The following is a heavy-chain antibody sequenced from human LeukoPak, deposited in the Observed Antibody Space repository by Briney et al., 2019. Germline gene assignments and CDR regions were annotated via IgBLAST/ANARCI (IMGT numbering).Heavy chain of an antibody. CDR2: VQYDGSNK. V-gene: IGHV3-30*02. J-gene: IGHJ2*01. D-gene: IGHD3-22*01. CDR3: ARVPGYYDSSGYYSSGYFDL. Sequence: GGSLRLSCAASGFTFSSFGMHWVRQAPGKGLEWVAFVQYDGSNKYYTDSVKGRFTISRDNSRNTLYVQMNSLRAEDTAVYYCARVPGYYDSSGYYSSGYFDLWGRGTLVTVSS. CDR1: GFTFSSFG.